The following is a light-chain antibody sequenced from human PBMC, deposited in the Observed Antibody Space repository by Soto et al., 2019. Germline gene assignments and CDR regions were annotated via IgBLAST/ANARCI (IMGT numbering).Light chain of an antibody. CDR3: SSYTSSSTRV. CDR1: SSDVGGYNY. CDR2: EVN. V-gene: IGLV2-14*01. J-gene: IGLJ2*01. Sequence: QSALTQPASVSGSPGQSITISCTGTSSDVGGYNYVSWYQQHPGKAPKLMIYEVNNRPSGVSNRFSGSKSGNTASLTISGLQAEDEADYYSSSYTSSSTRVFGGGTKLTVL.